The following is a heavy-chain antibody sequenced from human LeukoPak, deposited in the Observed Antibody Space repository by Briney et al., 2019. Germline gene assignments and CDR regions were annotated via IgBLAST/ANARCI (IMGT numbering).Heavy chain of an antibody. V-gene: IGHV1-2*02. Sequence: ASVKVSCKASGYTFTAYYVRWVRQAPGQGLEWTGYIKPTSGDSNYAQKFQDRVTMTRDTSISTAYLELSRLTSDDTAVYYCSTEDKYCSTTTCGDYWGQGTLVTVSS. D-gene: IGHD2-2*01. CDR1: GYTFTAYY. CDR2: IKPTSGDS. J-gene: IGHJ4*02. CDR3: STEDKYCSTTTCGDY.